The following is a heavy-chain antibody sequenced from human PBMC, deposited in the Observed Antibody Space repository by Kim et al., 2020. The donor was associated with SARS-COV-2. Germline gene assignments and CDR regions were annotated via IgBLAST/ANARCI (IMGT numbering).Heavy chain of an antibody. J-gene: IGHJ4*02. Sequence: SETLSLTCTVSGGSISSYYWSWIRQPPGKGLEWIGYIYYSGSTNYNPSLKSRVTISVDTSKNQFSLKLSSVTAADTAVYYCARVSRATWIYDYWGQGTLVTVSS. CDR1: GGSISSYY. CDR3: ARVSRATWIYDY. CDR2: IYYSGST. V-gene: IGHV4-59*01. D-gene: IGHD5-12*01.